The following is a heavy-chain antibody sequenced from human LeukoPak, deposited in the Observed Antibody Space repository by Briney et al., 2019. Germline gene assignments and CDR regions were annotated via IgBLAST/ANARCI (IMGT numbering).Heavy chain of an antibody. D-gene: IGHD2-15*01. CDR3: ATDRGAAAFDY. CDR2: IWADGSKD. Sequence: GRSLRLSCAASGFTFSTYGMHWVRQAPGKGLEWVAVIWADGSKDLYADSVKGRFTISKDNPKNTLYLQMNSLRVEDTAVYYCATDRGAAAFDYWGQGTLVTVSS. CDR1: GFTFSTYG. V-gene: IGHV3-33*01. J-gene: IGHJ4*02.